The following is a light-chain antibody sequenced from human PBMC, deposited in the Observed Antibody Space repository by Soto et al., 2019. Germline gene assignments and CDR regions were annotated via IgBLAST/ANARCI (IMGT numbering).Light chain of an antibody. CDR2: GAS. J-gene: IGKJ1*01. Sequence: EIVGPQSPGTLSLSPGERATISCRASQSVSRSYLAWYKQKPDQAPRLLIYGASSRDTGIPDRFSGSGAGRDFILTISRLEPEDLAVYYCLQYGSSPWTFGQGTKGELK. V-gene: IGKV3-20*01. CDR3: LQYGSSPWT. CDR1: QSVSRSY.